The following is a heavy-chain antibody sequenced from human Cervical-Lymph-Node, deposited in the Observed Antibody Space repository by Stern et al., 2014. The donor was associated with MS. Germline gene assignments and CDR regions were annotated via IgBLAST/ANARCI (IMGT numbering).Heavy chain of an antibody. CDR1: GYPFTSYG. Sequence: QLVQSGAEVKKPGASVKVSCKASGYPFTSYGITWVRQAPGPGLELVGLISVSNGDENYAQKLQGRVTMTPVHSTRPTSLKLRSLRSDDTSVYDCARVDRGWSSDYWGQGTLVTVSS. CDR3: ARVDRGWSSDY. J-gene: IGHJ4*02. D-gene: IGHD6-19*01. CDR2: ISVSNGDE. V-gene: IGHV1-18*01.